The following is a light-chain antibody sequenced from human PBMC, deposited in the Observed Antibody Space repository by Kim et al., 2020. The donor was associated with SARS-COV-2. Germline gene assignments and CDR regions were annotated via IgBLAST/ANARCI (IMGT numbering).Light chain of an antibody. Sequence: EIVMTQSPATLSVSPGERATLSCRASQRVSSNLAWYQQKPGQAPRLLIYGASTRATGIPARFSGSGSGTEFTLTISSLQSEDFAVYYCQQYNNWWTFGQGTKEDIK. CDR1: QRVSSN. V-gene: IGKV3-15*01. CDR2: GAS. J-gene: IGKJ1*01. CDR3: QQYNNWWT.